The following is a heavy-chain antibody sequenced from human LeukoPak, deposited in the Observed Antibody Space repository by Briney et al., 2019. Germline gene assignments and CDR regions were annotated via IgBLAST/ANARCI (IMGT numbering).Heavy chain of an antibody. CDR3: AREYDYGDFEYYFDF. D-gene: IGHD4-17*01. Sequence: PSETLSLTCTVSGGSISSGDYYWSWIRQPPGKGLEWIGYIYYSGSTYYNPSLESRLTISVDTSKNQFSLKLRSVTAADTAVYYCAREYDYGDFEYYFDFWGQGTLVTVSS. CDR2: IYYSGST. J-gene: IGHJ4*02. V-gene: IGHV4-30-4*01. CDR1: GGSISSGDYY.